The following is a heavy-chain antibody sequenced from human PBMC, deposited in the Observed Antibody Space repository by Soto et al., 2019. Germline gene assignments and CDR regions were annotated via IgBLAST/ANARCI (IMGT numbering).Heavy chain of an antibody. CDR2: IYYSGST. J-gene: IGHJ6*02. V-gene: IGHV4-30-4*01. CDR3: ASVDILTVYGCMDV. D-gene: IGHD3-9*01. Sequence: SETLSLTCTVSGDSIRSGNHYWSWIRQPPGKGLEWIGYIYYSGSTYYSPSLKSRVTISVDTSKNQFSLKLNSVTAADTAVYYCASVDILTVYGCMDVWGQGTTVTGSS. CDR1: GDSIRSGNHY.